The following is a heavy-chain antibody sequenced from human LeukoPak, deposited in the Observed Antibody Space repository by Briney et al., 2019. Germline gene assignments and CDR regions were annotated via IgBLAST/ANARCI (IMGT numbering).Heavy chain of an antibody. CDR2: INSDGSRT. J-gene: IGHJ4*02. CDR3: ARAGSYRFDY. D-gene: IGHD1-26*01. V-gene: IGHV3-74*01. Sequence: GGSLRLSCAASGFTFNSYWMHWVRQVPGKGLVWVSRINSDGSRTNYVDSAKGRFTISRDNAKNTLFLQMNSLRADDTAVYYCARAGSYRFDYWGLGTLVTVSS. CDR1: GFTFNSYW.